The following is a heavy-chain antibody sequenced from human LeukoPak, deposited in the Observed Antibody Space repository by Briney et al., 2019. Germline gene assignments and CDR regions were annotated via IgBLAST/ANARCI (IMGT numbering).Heavy chain of an antibody. V-gene: IGHV4-59*01. CDR3: ARDATIKYYGSGSYYPD. D-gene: IGHD3-10*01. CDR2: IYYSGST. CDR1: GGSISSYY. Sequence: SETLSLTCTVSGGSISSYYWSWIRQPPGKGLEWIGYIYYSGSTNYNPSLKSRVTISVDTSKNQCSLKLSSVTAADTAVYYCARDATIKYYGSGSYYPDWGQGTLVTVSS. J-gene: IGHJ4*02.